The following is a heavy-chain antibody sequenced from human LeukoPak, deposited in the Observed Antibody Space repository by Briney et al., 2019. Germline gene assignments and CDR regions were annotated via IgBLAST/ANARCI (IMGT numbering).Heavy chain of an antibody. J-gene: IGHJ5*02. CDR3: ARRLTQYDCFDP. V-gene: IGHV6-1*01. CDR2: TYYRSTWYN. D-gene: IGHD2-2*01. CDR1: GDSVSSNSVT. Sequence: SQTLSLTCAISGDSVSSNSVTWNWIRQSPSRGLEWLGRTYYRSTWYNDYAVSVRGRITVNPDTSKNQFSLHLNSVTPEDTAVYYCARRLTQYDCFDPWGQGTLVTVSS.